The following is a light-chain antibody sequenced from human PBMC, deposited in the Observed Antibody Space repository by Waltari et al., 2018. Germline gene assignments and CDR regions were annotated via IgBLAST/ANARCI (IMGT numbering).Light chain of an antibody. CDR2: VVS. J-gene: IGLJ3*02. Sequence: QSALTQPASVSGSPGQSITISCPGTISDIGASNLVPWYKQHPGEAPKLIIFVVSDRPSGVSNRFSGSKSGNRASLTISGLQAEDEADYYCSSYTDSRTWVFGGGTRLTVL. V-gene: IGLV2-14*01. CDR3: SSYTDSRTWV. CDR1: ISDIGASNL.